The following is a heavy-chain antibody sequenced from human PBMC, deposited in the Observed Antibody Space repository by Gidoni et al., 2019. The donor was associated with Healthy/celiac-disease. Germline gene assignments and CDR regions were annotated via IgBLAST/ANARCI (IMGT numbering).Heavy chain of an antibody. CDR2: IYSSGSN. CDR3: ARTGEYYDFWSGYYEPLLRGMDV. J-gene: IGHJ6*02. V-gene: IGHV4-59*01. D-gene: IGHD3-3*01. CDR1: GGPISSYS. Sequence: QVQLQESGPRLLKPSETLSLTCTVSGGPISSYSWSWIWQPPGKGLEWIWYIYSSGSNNYNPPLKSRVTISVDTSKNQFSLKLSSVTAADTAVYYCARTGEYYDFWSGYYEPLLRGMDVWGQGTTVTVSS.